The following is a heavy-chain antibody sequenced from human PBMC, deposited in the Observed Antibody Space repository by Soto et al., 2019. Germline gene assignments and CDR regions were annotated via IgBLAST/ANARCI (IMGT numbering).Heavy chain of an antibody. CDR2: ISAYNGNI. CDR1: GYDFTNYG. D-gene: IGHD3-9*01. J-gene: IGHJ1*01. V-gene: IGHV1-18*01. CDR3: ASGHDISPGWRITF. Sequence: QVRLVQSGAAEKKPGASVKVSCKTYGYDFTNYGINWLRQAPGQGLEWMGWISAYNGNIAYAQNFRGRATLTTDTSTGSAYMGLRSVKSDDTAVYCCASGHDISPGWRITFWGQGT.